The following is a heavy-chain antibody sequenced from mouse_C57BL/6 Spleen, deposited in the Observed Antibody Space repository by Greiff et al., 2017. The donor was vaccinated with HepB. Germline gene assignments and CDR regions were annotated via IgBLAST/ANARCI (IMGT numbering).Heavy chain of an antibody. Sequence: VQLQQSGPELVKPGASVKISCKASGYSFTGYYMNWVKQSPEKSLEWIGEINPSTGGTTYNQKFKAKATLTVDKSASTAYMQLKSLTSEDSAVYYCARTYYDYDGGYAMDYWGQGTSVTVSS. V-gene: IGHV1-42*01. CDR1: GYSFTGYY. CDR3: ARTYYDYDGGYAMDY. J-gene: IGHJ4*01. CDR2: INPSTGGT. D-gene: IGHD2-4*01.